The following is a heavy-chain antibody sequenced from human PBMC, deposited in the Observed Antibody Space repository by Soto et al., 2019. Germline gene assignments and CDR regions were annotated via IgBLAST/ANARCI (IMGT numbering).Heavy chain of an antibody. CDR2: ISGSGGST. CDR1: GFTFSSYS. CDR3: AKARAQYYDFWSGYPDDY. V-gene: IGHV3-23*01. Sequence: PGGSLRLSCAASGFTFSSYSMNWVRQAPGKGLEWVSAISGSGGSTYYADSVKGRFTISRDNSKNTLYLQMNSLRAEDTAVYYCAKARAQYYDFWSGYPDDYWGQGTLVTVSS. J-gene: IGHJ4*02. D-gene: IGHD3-3*01.